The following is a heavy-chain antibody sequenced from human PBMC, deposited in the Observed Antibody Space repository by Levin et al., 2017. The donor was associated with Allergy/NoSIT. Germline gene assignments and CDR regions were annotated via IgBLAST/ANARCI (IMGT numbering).Heavy chain of an antibody. CDR3: ARLSGSGSYPHYFDY. CDR1: GGSISSSSYY. D-gene: IGHD3-10*01. V-gene: IGHV4-39*01. CDR2: IYYSGST. J-gene: IGHJ4*02. Sequence: GSLRLSCTVSGGSISSSSYYWGWIRQPPGKGLEWIATIYYSGSTYYNPSLKSRVTISVDTSKNQFSLKVNSVTAADTAVYYCARLSGSGSYPHYFDYWGQGTLVTVSS.